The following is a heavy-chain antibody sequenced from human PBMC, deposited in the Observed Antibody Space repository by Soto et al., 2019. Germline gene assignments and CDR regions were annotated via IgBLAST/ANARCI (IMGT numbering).Heavy chain of an antibody. CDR1: GGSFSGYY. Sequence: SETLSLTCAVYGGSFSGYYWSWIRQPPGKGLEWIGEINHSGSTNYNPSLKSRVTISVDTSKNQFSLKLSSVTAADTAVCYWSRSDSGPRGDYFDYWGQGTLVTVSS. V-gene: IGHV4-34*01. CDR2: INHSGST. D-gene: IGHD3-10*01. J-gene: IGHJ4*02. CDR3: SRSDSGPRGDYFDY.